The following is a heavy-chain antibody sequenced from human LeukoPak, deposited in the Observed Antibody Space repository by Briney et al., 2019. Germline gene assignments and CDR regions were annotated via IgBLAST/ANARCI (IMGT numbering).Heavy chain of an antibody. CDR2: IYHSGST. J-gene: IGHJ4*02. D-gene: IGHD6-13*01. CDR1: GYSISSGYY. Sequence: SETLSLTCAVSGYSISSGYYWGWIRQPPGKGLEWIGSIYHSGSTYYNPSLKSRVTISVDTSKNQFSLKLSSVTAADTAVYYCARTVAAPPAGIDYWGQGTLVTVSS. CDR3: ARTVAAPPAGIDY. V-gene: IGHV4-38-2*01.